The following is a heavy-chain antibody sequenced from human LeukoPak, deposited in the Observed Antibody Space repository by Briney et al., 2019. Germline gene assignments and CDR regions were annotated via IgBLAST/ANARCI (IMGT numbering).Heavy chain of an antibody. Sequence: KPSETLSLTCTVSGDSISRSTYYWAWIRQPPGKGLEWIGSVYYGRSPYFNPSLERRATISVDTSKNHFSLKMSSVTAADTAVYYCARSSGTGTFSYWGQGTLVTVSS. CDR3: ARSSGTGTFSY. CDR2: VYYGRSP. D-gene: IGHD6-25*01. CDR1: GDSISRSTYY. J-gene: IGHJ4*02. V-gene: IGHV4-39*02.